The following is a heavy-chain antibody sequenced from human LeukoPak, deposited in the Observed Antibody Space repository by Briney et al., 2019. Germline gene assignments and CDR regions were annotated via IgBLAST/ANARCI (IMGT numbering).Heavy chain of an antibody. J-gene: IGHJ4*02. D-gene: IGHD5-18*01. V-gene: IGHV3-23*01. Sequence: PGGSLRLSCAASGFTFSSSAMSWVRQAPGKGLEWVSAISGSGGRTYYADSVEGRFTISRDNSKNTLYLQMNSLRAEDAAVYYCAKVGVWGGYSYGYVDYWGQGTLVTVSS. CDR2: ISGSGGRT. CDR3: AKVGVWGGYSYGYVDY. CDR1: GFTFSSSA.